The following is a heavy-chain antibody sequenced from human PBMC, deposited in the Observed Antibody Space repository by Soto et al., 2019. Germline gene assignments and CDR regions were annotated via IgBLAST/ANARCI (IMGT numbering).Heavy chain of an antibody. J-gene: IGHJ6*03. D-gene: IGHD3-10*01. CDR1: GFTFSSYS. CDR2: ISSSSSYI. CDR3: ARIHYTMVRGVELGYYYMDV. V-gene: IGHV3-21*01. Sequence: GGSLRLSCAASGFTFSSYSMNWVRQAPGKGLEWVSSISSSSSYIYYADSVKGRFTISRDNAKNSLYLQMNSLRAEDTAVYYCARIHYTMVRGVELGYYYMDVWGKGTTVTVSS.